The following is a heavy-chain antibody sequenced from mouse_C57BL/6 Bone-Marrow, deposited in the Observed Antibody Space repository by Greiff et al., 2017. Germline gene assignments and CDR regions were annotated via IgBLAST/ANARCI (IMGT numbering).Heavy chain of an antibody. D-gene: IGHD1-1*01. V-gene: IGHV1-81*01. CDR1: GYTFTSYG. CDR3: AREGDYYGSSSGFDY. J-gene: IGHJ2*01. Sequence: QVQLQQSGAELARPGASVKLSCKASGYTFTSYGISWVKQRTGQGLEWIGEIYPRSGNTYYNEKFKGKATLTAEKSSSTAYMELRSLTSEDSAVYFCAREGDYYGSSSGFDYWGQGTTLTVSS. CDR2: IYPRSGNT.